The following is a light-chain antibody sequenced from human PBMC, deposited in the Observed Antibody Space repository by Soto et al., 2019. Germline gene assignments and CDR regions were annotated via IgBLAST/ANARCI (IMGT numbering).Light chain of an antibody. CDR1: QGISSSY. CDR3: QHYDGALT. CDR2: AAS. V-gene: IGKV3-20*01. J-gene: IGKJ4*01. Sequence: EITLTQSPHTLSLSPGERASLSCRTSQGISSSYFAWYQQKPGQSPRLLVYAASIRAPGTPDRFSGSGSGTDFTLTISRVEPADFAVYFCQHYDGALTFGGGTRVEIK.